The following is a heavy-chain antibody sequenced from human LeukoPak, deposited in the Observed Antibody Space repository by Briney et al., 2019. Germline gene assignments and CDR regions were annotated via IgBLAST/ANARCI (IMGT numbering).Heavy chain of an antibody. D-gene: IGHD5-12*01. J-gene: IGHJ4*02. V-gene: IGHV3-23*01. CDR1: GFTSTNYA. CDR3: AKGAYDYIEIAYFDS. CDR2: LIGSSGST. Sequence: GGSLRLSCAASGFTSTNYAMNWVRQAPGKGLEWVSVLIGSSGSTNYADSVKGRFTISRDISKNTLFLQMNSLRAEDTAIYYCAKGAYDYIEIAYFDSWGQGTLVTVSS.